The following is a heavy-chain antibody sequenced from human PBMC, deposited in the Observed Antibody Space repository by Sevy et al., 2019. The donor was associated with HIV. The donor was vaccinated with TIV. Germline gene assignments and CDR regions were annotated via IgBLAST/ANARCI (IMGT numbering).Heavy chain of an antibody. J-gene: IGHJ4*02. CDR3: ARDPPTVTTVGNSY. CDR1: RFTFSSYS. D-gene: IGHD4-4*01. Sequence: GGSLRLSCAASRFTFSSYSMNWVRQAPGKGLEWVSSISSSSSYIYYADSVKGRFTISRDNAKNSLYLQMNSLRAEDTAVYYCARDPPTVTTVGNSYWGQGTLVTVSS. V-gene: IGHV3-21*01. CDR2: ISSSSSYI.